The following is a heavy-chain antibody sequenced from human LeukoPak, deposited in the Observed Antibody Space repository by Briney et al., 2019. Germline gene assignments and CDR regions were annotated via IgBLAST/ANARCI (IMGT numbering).Heavy chain of an antibody. CDR2: ISSSGSTI. J-gene: IGHJ2*01. Sequence: NTGGSLRLSCAASGFTFSDYYMSWIRQAPGKGLEWVSYISSSGSTIYYADSVKGRFTISRDNAKNSLYLQMNSLRAEDTAVYYCAKGWEAPTRAYWYFDLWGRGTLVTVSS. CDR3: AKGWEAPTRAYWYFDL. D-gene: IGHD1-26*01. CDR1: GFTFSDYY. V-gene: IGHV3-11*01.